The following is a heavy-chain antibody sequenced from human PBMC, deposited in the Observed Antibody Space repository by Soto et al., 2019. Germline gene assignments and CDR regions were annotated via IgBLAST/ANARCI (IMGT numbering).Heavy chain of an antibody. Sequence: SVKGSCKAAGGTFSSYASSWGRQAHGKGLEWMGWMNPNSGNTGYAQKFQGRVTMTRNTSISTAYMELSSLRSEDTAVYYCARGRERSNSYYYYYMDVWGKGTTVTVSS. V-gene: IGHV1-8*02. D-gene: IGHD4-4*01. J-gene: IGHJ6*03. CDR1: GGTFSSYA. CDR3: ARGRERSNSYYYYYMDV. CDR2: MNPNSGNT.